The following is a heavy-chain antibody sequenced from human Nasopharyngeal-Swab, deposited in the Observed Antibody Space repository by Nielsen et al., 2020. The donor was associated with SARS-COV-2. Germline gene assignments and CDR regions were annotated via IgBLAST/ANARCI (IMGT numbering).Heavy chain of an antibody. J-gene: IGHJ4*02. CDR1: GFTFSGYA. Sequence: GESLKISCAASGFTFSGYAMSWVRQAPGKGLEWVSVIYSGGSSTYYADSVKGRFTISRDNSKNTLYLQMNSLRAEDTAVYYCAKGGYSGYDSLDYWGQGTLVTVSS. D-gene: IGHD5-12*01. V-gene: IGHV3-23*03. CDR3: AKGGYSGYDSLDY. CDR2: IYSGGSST.